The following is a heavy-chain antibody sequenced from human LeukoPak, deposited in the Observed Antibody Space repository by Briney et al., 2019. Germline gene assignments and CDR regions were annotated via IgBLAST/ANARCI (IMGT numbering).Heavy chain of an antibody. V-gene: IGHV4-61*01. Sequence: PSETLSLTCTVSGGSISSGSYYWSWIRQPPGKGLEWIGYIYYSGSTNYNPSLKSRVTISVDTSKNQFSLKLSSVTAADTAVYYCASGAPGSLDYYMDVWGKGTTVTVSS. D-gene: IGHD3-16*01. CDR3: ASGAPGSLDYYMDV. CDR1: GGSISSGSYY. J-gene: IGHJ6*03. CDR2: IYYSGST.